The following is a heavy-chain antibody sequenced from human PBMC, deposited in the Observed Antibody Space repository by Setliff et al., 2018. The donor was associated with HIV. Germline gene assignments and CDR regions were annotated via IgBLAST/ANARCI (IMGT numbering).Heavy chain of an antibody. CDR1: GFTFSNFW. J-gene: IGHJ5*02. CDR2: IKKDGSEI. D-gene: IGHD1-26*01. CDR3: ANLWEVGA. V-gene: IGHV3-7*03. Sequence: LSLSCAASGFTFSNFWMDWVRQAPGKGLEWVATIKKDGSEIYYVDSVKVRFTISRDNARTSLYLEMSSLRVEDTAVYLCANLWEVGAWGQGTLVTVSS.